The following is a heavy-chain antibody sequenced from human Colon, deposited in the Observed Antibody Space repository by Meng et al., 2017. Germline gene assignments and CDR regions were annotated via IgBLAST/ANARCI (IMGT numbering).Heavy chain of an antibody. CDR2: SYYSGST. V-gene: IGHV4-61*01. Sequence: SETLSLTCTVSGGSVSSGSYYWSGIRQPPGKGLAWIGYSYYSGSTNYNPSLKSRVTISVDTSKNQFFLKLSSVTAADPAVYYCPGEDIVVVPAAFDYWGQGTLVTVSS. CDR3: PGEDIVVVPAAFDY. D-gene: IGHD2-2*01. CDR1: GGSVSSGSYY. J-gene: IGHJ4*02.